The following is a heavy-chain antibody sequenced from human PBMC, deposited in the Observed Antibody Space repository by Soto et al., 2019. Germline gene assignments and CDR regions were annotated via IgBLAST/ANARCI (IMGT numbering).Heavy chain of an antibody. Sequence: QVQLQESGPGLVKPSETLSLTCTVSGGSISSYYCSWIRQPPGKGLEWIGHIYYSGSTNYNPSLKSRFTISVDPSKNPFSLKLSSVTAADTAMYYCARAGAATLSDYWGQGTLVTVSS. D-gene: IGHD2-15*01. V-gene: IGHV4-59*01. CDR1: GGSISSYY. CDR3: ARAGAATLSDY. CDR2: IYYSGST. J-gene: IGHJ4*02.